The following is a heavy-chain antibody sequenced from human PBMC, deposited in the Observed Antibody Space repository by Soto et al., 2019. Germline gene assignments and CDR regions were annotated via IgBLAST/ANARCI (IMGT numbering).Heavy chain of an antibody. V-gene: IGHV3-66*01. CDR3: ARAAKTYSAFDI. CDR2: IYSGGST. D-gene: IGHD2-15*01. J-gene: IGHJ3*02. Sequence: SGFTFSSNYMNWVRQATGKGPEWVSLIYSGGSTDYADSVQGRFTISRDNSKNSLFLQMNSLRAEDTAVYYCARAAKTYSAFDIWGQGTMVTVSS. CDR1: GFTFSSNY.